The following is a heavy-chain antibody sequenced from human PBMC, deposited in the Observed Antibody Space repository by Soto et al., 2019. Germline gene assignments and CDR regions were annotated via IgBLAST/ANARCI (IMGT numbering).Heavy chain of an antibody. CDR3: ARGGQWLVNYYYYGMDV. D-gene: IGHD6-19*01. CDR2: IIPIFGTA. Sequence: SAKVSCKASGGTLSSYAISWVRQAPGQGLEWMGGIIPIFGTANYAQKFQGRVTITADESTSTAYMELSSLRSEDTAVYYCARGGQWLVNYYYYGMDVWGQGTTVTVSS. J-gene: IGHJ6*02. CDR1: GGTLSSYA. V-gene: IGHV1-69*13.